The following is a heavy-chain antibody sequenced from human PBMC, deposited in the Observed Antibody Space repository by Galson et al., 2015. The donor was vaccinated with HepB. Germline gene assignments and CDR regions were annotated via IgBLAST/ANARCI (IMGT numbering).Heavy chain of an antibody. CDR1: GFTFSNAW. CDR2: IKSKTDGGTT. CDR3: TTVGVAYCGGDCTDAFDI. D-gene: IGHD2-21*02. Sequence: SLRLSCAASGFTFSNAWMNWVRQAPGKGLEWVGRIKSKTDGGTTDYAAPVKGRFTISRDDSKNTLYLQMNSLKTEDTAVYYCTTVGVAYCGGDCTDAFDIWGQVTMVTVSS. J-gene: IGHJ3*02. V-gene: IGHV3-15*07.